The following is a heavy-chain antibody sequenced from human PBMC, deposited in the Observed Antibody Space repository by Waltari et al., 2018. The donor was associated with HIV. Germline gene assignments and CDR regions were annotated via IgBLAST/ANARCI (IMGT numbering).Heavy chain of an antibody. CDR2: IKSKTGGWTT. V-gene: IGHV3-15*01. CDR3: TVGKSSGYY. D-gene: IGHD3-22*01. Sequence: EVQLVESGGGLVKPGGSLRLSCAASGVSFSDVWLNWVRQAPGQGLEGVGQIKSKTGGWTTDYAATVKGRFTISRDDSKNMLFLEMNSLNTDDTASYYCTVGKSSGYYWGQGTLVTVSS. CDR1: GVSFSDVW. J-gene: IGHJ4*02.